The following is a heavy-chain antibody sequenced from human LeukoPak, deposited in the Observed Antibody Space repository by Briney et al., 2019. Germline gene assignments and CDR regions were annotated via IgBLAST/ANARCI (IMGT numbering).Heavy chain of an antibody. D-gene: IGHD2-21*02. CDR2: FDPEDGET. V-gene: IGHV1-24*01. Sequence: ASVKVSCKVSGYTLTELSMHWVRQAPGKGLEWMGGFDPEDGETIYAQKFQGRVTMTRDTSISTAYMELSSLRSEDTAVYYCARTYCGGDCYSSRGWFDTWGQGTLVTVSS. J-gene: IGHJ5*02. CDR3: ARTYCGGDCYSSRGWFDT. CDR1: GYTLTELS.